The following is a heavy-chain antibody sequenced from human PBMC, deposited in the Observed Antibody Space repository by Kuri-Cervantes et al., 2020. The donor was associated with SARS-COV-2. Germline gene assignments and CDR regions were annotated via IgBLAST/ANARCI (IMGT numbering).Heavy chain of an antibody. CDR3: AREPDSSGWYGDDAFDT. CDR2: INPSGGST. D-gene: IGHD6-19*01. V-gene: IGHV1-46*01. Sequence: ASVKVSCKASGYTFTSYYMHWVRQAPGQGLEWMGIINPSGGSTSYAQKFQGRVTMTRDTSTSTVYMELSSLRADDTAVYFCAREPDSSGWYGDDAFDTWGLGTMVTVSS. CDR1: GYTFTSYY. J-gene: IGHJ3*02.